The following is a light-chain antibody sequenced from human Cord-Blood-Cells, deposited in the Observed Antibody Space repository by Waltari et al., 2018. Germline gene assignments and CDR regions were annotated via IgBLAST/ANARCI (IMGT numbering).Light chain of an antibody. V-gene: IGLV3-1*01. Sequence: SYELTQPPSVSVSPGQTASITCSGDKLGDKYACWYQQKPGQSPVLVIYQDSKRPSGIPERFSGSNSGNTATLTISGAHAMGEADYYCQAWDSRTVVFGGGTKLTVL. CDR3: QAWDSRTVV. CDR1: KLGDKY. J-gene: IGLJ2*01. CDR2: QDS.